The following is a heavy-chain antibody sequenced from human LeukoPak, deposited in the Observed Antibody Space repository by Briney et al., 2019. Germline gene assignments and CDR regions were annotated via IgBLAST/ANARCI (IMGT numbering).Heavy chain of an antibody. J-gene: IGHJ5*02. V-gene: IGHV1-8*01. CDR3: ARVRAAAGPKGWFDP. CDR2: MNPNSGNT. D-gene: IGHD6-13*01. CDR1: GYTFTSYD. Sequence: ASVKASCKASGYTFTSYDINWVRQATGQGLEWMGWMNPNSGNTGYAQKFQGRVTMTRNTSISTAYMELSSLRSEDTAVYYCARVRAAAGPKGWFDPWGQGTLVTVSS.